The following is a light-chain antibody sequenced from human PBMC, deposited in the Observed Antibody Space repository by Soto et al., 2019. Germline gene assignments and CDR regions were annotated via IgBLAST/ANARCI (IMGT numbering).Light chain of an antibody. CDR1: QSVLYSSNNKNN. J-gene: IGKJ1*01. CDR2: WAS. Sequence: DIVMTQSPDSLAVSLGERASINCKSSQSVLYSSNNKNNLAWYQQKPGQPPKLLIFWASTRDSGVPDRFSGSGSGTDFTLTSSGLQAEDGAVYYCQQYYSAPETFGQGTRVEIK. CDR3: QQYYSAPET. V-gene: IGKV4-1*01.